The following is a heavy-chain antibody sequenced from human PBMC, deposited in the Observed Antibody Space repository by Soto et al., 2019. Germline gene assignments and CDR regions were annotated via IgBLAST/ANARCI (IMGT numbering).Heavy chain of an antibody. J-gene: IGHJ4*02. Sequence: QVQLVESGGGVVQPGRSLRLSCAASGFTFSSYAMHWVRQAPGKGLEWVAVISYDGSNKYYADSVKGRFTISRDNSKNTLYLQMNSLRAEDTAVYYCARDRGGYYDSSGYYGGFFDYWGQGTLVTFSS. D-gene: IGHD3-22*01. CDR3: ARDRGGYYDSSGYYGGFFDY. CDR1: GFTFSSYA. CDR2: ISYDGSNK. V-gene: IGHV3-30-3*01.